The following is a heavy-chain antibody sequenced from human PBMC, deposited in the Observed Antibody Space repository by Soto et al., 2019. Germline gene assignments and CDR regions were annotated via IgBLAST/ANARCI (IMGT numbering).Heavy chain of an antibody. CDR2: IRPYNGGT. CDR3: ARYRPKWTYGHNDFYKYGMDV. CDR1: GYTFTSHG. J-gene: IGHJ6*02. D-gene: IGHD3-16*01. V-gene: IGHV1-18*04. Sequence: QVQLVQSGAEVKKPGASVKVSCKASGYTFTSHGFSWVRQAPGQGLEWMGWIRPYNGGTNQAQKVQGRVTMTTDTAATTAYMELRSQRSDDTVDYYCARYRPKWTYGHNDFYKYGMDVWGQGTTVTVSS.